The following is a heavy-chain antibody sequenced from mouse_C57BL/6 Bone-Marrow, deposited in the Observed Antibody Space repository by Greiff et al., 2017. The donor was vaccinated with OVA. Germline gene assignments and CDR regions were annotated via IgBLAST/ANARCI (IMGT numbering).Heavy chain of an antibody. CDR2: INPSSGYT. D-gene: IGHD2-2*01. J-gene: IGHJ3*01. CDR1: GYTFTSYT. CDR3: ARGLRFAY. Sequence: VQLQQSGAELARPGASVKMSCKASGYTFTSYTMHWVKQRPGHCLEWIGYINPSSGYTKYNQKFKDKSTLTADKSSSTAYMQLRSLTSEDSAVYYCARGLRFAYWGQGTLVTVSA. V-gene: IGHV1-4*01.